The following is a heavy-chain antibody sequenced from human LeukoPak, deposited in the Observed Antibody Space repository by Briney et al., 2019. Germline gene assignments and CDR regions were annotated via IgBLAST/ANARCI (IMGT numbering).Heavy chain of an antibody. V-gene: IGHV1-69*05. J-gene: IGHJ5*02. CDR2: IIPIFGTA. Sequence: SVKVSCKASGGTFSSYAISWVRQAPGQGLEWMGGIIPIFGTANYAQKFQGRVTITTDESTSTAYMELSSLRSEDTAVYYCARASRFSCSSTSCYYGWFDPWGQGTLVTVSS. CDR3: ARASRFSCSSTSCYYGWFDP. D-gene: IGHD2-2*01. CDR1: GGTFSSYA.